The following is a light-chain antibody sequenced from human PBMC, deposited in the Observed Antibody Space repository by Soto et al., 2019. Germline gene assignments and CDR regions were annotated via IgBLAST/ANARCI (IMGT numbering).Light chain of an antibody. Sequence: DIPLTQSPSTLSASLLDRVAIXCRASHSVSSWLAWYQQKPGKAPKLLIYKASTLKSGVPSRFSGSGSGTEFTLTISSLQPDDFATYYCQHYNSYSEAFGQGTKVDIK. CDR3: QHYNSYSEA. V-gene: IGKV1-5*03. J-gene: IGKJ1*01. CDR1: HSVSSW. CDR2: KAS.